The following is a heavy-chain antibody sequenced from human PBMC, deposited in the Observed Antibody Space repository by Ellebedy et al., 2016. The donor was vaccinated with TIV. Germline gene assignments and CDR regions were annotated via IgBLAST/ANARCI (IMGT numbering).Heavy chain of an antibody. CDR1: GFTFRSYS. CDR3: ASDV. Sequence: GESLKISCVASGFTFRSYSMYWVRQAPGKGLEWVAPIWYDGRSQYYADMVEGRFTVSRDNSKNTLYLQMNSLRVDDTAVYYCASDVWGRGTTVTVSS. CDR2: IWYDGRSQ. J-gene: IGHJ6*02. V-gene: IGHV3-30*02.